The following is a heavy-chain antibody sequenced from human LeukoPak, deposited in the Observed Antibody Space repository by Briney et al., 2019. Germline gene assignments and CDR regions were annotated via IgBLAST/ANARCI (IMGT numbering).Heavy chain of an antibody. V-gene: IGHV4-59*08. CDR3: ATITWESHDAFDI. J-gene: IGHJ3*02. CDR2: IYYSGST. Sequence: KASETLSLTCAVYGGSFSGYYWSWIRQPPGKGLEWIGYIYYSGSTNYNPSLKSRVTISVDTSKNQFSLKLSSVTAADTAVYYCATITWESHDAFDIWGQGTMVTVSS. D-gene: IGHD1-26*01. CDR1: GGSFSGYY.